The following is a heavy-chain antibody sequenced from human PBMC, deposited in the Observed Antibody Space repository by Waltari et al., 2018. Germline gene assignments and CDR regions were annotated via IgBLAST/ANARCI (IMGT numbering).Heavy chain of an antibody. CDR3: ASPVGAANYYYYYMDV. V-gene: IGHV4-34*01. J-gene: IGHJ6*03. CDR1: GGSFSGYY. D-gene: IGHD3-16*01. CDR2: LHQSGST. Sequence: QVQLQQWGAGLLKPSETLSLTCAVYGGSFSGYYWSWIRQHPGKGLEWIGELHQSGSTNYNPSLKSRVTISVDTSKTQFSLKLSSVTAADTAVYYCASPVGAANYYYYYMDVWGKGTTVTVSS.